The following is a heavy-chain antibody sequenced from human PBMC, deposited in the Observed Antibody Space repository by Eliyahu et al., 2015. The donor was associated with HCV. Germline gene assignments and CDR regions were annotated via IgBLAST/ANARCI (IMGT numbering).Heavy chain of an antibody. J-gene: IGHJ4*02. CDR1: GGSISSGXYY. CDR2: FYTRGGT. Sequence: QVQLQESGPGLVKPSQTLSLTCTVSGGSISSGXYYWSWIRQPAGKGLEWIWGFYTRGGTNYHPSLKSRVTISVDTSKNQFSLKLSSVTAADTAVYYCARDRYRNRGYGWEYFDYWGQGTLVTVSS. D-gene: IGHD5-18*01. V-gene: IGHV4-61*02. CDR3: ARDRYRNRGYGWEYFDY.